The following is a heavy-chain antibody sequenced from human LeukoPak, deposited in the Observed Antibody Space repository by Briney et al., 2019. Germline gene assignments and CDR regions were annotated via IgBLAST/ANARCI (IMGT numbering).Heavy chain of an antibody. CDR3: AFPYGQLVEAGDNWFDP. CDR2: FDPEDGET. D-gene: IGHD6-13*01. V-gene: IGHV1-24*01. CDR1: GYTLTELS. J-gene: IGHJ5*02. Sequence: ASVKVSCKVSGYTLTELSMHWVRQAPGKGLEWMGGFDPEDGETIYAQKFQGRVTMTEDTSTDTAYMELSSLRSEDTAVYYCAFPYGQLVEAGDNWFDPWGQGTLVTVSS.